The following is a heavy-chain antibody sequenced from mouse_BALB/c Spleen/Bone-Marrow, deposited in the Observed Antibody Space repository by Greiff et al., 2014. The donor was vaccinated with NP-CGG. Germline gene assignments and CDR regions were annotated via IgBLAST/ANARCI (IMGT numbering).Heavy chain of an antibody. V-gene: IGHV14-3*02. D-gene: IGHD1-1*01. J-gene: IGHJ3*01. CDR2: IDPANGNT. Sequence: VQLKQSGAELVKPGASVKLSCTASGFNFKDTYMHWVKQRPEQGLEWIGRIDPANGNTKYDPKFQGKATITADKSSNTAYLQLSNLTSEDTAGYYCASYCYGSSGFAYWGQETLVTVSA. CDR1: GFNFKDTY. CDR3: ASYCYGSSGFAY.